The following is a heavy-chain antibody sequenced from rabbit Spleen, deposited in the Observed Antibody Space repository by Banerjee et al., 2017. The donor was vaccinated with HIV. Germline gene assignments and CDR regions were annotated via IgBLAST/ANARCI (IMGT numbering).Heavy chain of an antibody. D-gene: IGHD6-1*01. CDR2: IYVGRVAAT. CDR1: GFSFSFSSY. Sequence: QEQLEESGGGLVKPEGSLTLTCKASGFSFSFSSYMCWVRQAPGKGLEWIACIYVGRVAATDYATWARGRFTTSKTSSTTVTLQMTSLTDADTATYFCAKNFDGWSFTTRLDLWGQGTLVTVS. J-gene: IGHJ3*01. CDR3: AKNFDGWSFTTRLDL. V-gene: IGHV1S45*01.